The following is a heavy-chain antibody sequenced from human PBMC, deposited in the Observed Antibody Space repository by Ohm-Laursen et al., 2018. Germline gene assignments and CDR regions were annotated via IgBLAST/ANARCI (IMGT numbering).Heavy chain of an antibody. CDR1: GFTFSSYG. CDR3: ARGQYYYDSSGFGFWYFDL. Sequence: SLRLSCSASGFTFSSYGMHWVRQAPGKGLEWVVVIWYDGSNEYYADSVKGRFTISRDNSKNTLYLQMNSLRAEDTAVYYCARGQYYYDSSGFGFWYFDLWGRGTLVTVSS. D-gene: IGHD3-22*01. V-gene: IGHV3-33*08. J-gene: IGHJ2*01. CDR2: IWYDGSNE.